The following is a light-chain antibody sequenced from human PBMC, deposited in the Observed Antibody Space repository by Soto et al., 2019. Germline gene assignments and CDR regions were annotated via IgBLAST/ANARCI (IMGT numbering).Light chain of an antibody. CDR3: QQYNNWPPIT. CDR1: QNVSSN. V-gene: IGKV3D-15*01. J-gene: IGKJ5*01. CDR2: GAS. Sequence: TVLTQSPGTLSFSPGERATLSFRASQNVSSNLLVWYQQHPGQAPRLLIYGASSRATGIPDRFSGSGSGTEFTLTISSLQSEDFAVYYCQQYNNWPPITFGQGTRLEIK.